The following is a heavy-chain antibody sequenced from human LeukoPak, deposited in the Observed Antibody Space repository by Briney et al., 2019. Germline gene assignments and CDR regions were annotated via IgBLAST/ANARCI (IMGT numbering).Heavy chain of an antibody. J-gene: IGHJ4*02. CDR3: AKEGGQWLVLPKNYFDY. CDR1: GFTLSSYW. V-gene: IGHV3-74*01. D-gene: IGHD6-19*01. CDR2: IDSDGSST. Sequence: GGSLRLSCAASGFTLSSYWMHWVRQAPGKGLVWVSRIDSDGSSTSYADSVKGRFTISRDNSKNTLYLQMNSLRAEDTALYYCAKEGGQWLVLPKNYFDYWGQGTLVTVS.